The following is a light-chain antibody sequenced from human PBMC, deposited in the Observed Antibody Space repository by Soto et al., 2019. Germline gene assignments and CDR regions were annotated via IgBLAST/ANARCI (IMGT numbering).Light chain of an antibody. V-gene: IGKV3-20*01. J-gene: IGKJ5*01. CDR1: QTVSSSY. CDR3: QRYGSSPPIT. Sequence: EIVLTQSPGTLSLSPGERATLSCRASQTVSSSYLAWYQQKPGQAPRLLICGASSRATGIPDRFSGGGSGTDFTLTIRRLEPEDFAVYYCQRYGSSPPITFGQGTRLEIK. CDR2: GAS.